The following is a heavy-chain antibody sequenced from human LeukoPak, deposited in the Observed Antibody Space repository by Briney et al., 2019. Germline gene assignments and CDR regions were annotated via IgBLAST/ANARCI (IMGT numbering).Heavy chain of an antibody. J-gene: IGHJ4*02. CDR3: ARDQAGGAAFFDY. V-gene: IGHV3-21*01. CDR1: GFTFSSYG. CDR2: VSSSSAYI. D-gene: IGHD3-16*01. Sequence: GGSLRLSCAASGFTFSSYGMNWVRQAPGKGLEWVSSVSSSSAYIYYADSGKGRFTISRDNAKNSLYLQMNSLRAEDTALYYCARDQAGGAAFFDYWGQGTLVTVSS.